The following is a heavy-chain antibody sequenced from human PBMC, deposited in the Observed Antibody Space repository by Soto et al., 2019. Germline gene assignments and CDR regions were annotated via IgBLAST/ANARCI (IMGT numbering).Heavy chain of an antibody. D-gene: IGHD6-19*01. Sequence: QLQLQESGPGLVKPSETLSLTCTVSGASISSSTFYWGWIRQPPGKGLEWIGTVYYSGSAYYNPSLXSXLXIPXDTSKNQFSLKLSSVTAADTALYYCVRHAPYRSGWANRNDYWGQGTLVTVSS. CDR3: VRHAPYRSGWANRNDY. CDR2: VYYSGSA. J-gene: IGHJ4*02. V-gene: IGHV4-39*01. CDR1: GASISSSTFY.